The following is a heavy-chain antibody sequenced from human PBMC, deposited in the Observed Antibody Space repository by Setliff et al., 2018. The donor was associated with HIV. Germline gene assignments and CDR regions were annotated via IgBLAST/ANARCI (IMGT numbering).Heavy chain of an antibody. V-gene: IGHV1-18*01. CDR3: AIDGLSYNILPGSIAYFHSGMDV. Sequence: ASVKVSCKASGYTFTSYGISWVRQAPGQGLEWMGWISAYNGNTNYAQELQGRITLTTDTSTSTAYMELRSLRSDDTAVYYCAIDGLSYNILPGSIAYFHSGMDVWGQGTTVTVSS. CDR1: GYTFTSYG. J-gene: IGHJ6*02. D-gene: IGHD3-9*01. CDR2: ISAYNGNT.